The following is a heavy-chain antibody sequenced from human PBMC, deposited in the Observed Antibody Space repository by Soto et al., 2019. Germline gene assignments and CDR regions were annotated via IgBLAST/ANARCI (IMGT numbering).Heavy chain of an antibody. D-gene: IGHD6-19*01. CDR3: ARVPDYSSGWLCDY. Sequence: ASVKVACKASGGTFRSYAISWVRQAPGQGLEWMGGIIPIFGTANYAQKFQGRVTITADESTSTAYMELSSLRSEDTAVYYCARVPDYSSGWLCDYWGQGTLVT. CDR1: GGTFRSYA. J-gene: IGHJ4*02. V-gene: IGHV1-69*13. CDR2: IIPIFGTA.